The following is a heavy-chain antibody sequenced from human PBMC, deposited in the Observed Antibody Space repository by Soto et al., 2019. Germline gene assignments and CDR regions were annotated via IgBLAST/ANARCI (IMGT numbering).Heavy chain of an antibody. V-gene: IGHV5-10-1*01. CDR1: GYSFTSYW. Sequence: LGESLKISCKGSGYSFTSYWISWVRQMPGKGLEWMGRIDPSDSYTNYSPSFQGHVTISADKSISTAYLQWSSLKASDTAMYYCAYYYDSSGSHDQGDYYYYGMDVWGQGTTVTVSS. CDR2: IDPSDSYT. D-gene: IGHD3-22*01. J-gene: IGHJ6*02. CDR3: AYYYDSSGSHDQGDYYYYGMDV.